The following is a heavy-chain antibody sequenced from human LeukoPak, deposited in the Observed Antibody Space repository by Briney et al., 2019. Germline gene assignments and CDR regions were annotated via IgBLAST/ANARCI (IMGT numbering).Heavy chain of an antibody. V-gene: IGHV4-59*01. Sequence: PSETLSLTCSVSGDSISSFYWSWIRQPPGKGLEGIGFAYYNGDTKQNPSLKGRATLSGDTSKSQFSLKLTSVTAADTAVYYCARFKYGPAFEYWGQGTLVTVSS. CDR2: AYYNGDT. CDR1: GDSISSFY. D-gene: IGHD2-8*01. J-gene: IGHJ4*02. CDR3: ARFKYGPAFEY.